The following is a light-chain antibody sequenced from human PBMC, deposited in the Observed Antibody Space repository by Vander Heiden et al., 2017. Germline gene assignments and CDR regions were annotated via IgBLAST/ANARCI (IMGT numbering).Light chain of an antibody. J-gene: IGLJ2*01. CDR1: SSDVGGHNY. V-gene: IGLV2-14*01. CDR3: SSYRSSSILV. Sequence: QSALTQPASVSGSPGKTITNSCTGTSSDVGGHNYVTWYQQHPGKAPKLLIYDVTSRPSVIANLFSGSKSGNTASLTISGLQAEDEADYYCSSYRSSSILVFGGGTKLTVL. CDR2: DVT.